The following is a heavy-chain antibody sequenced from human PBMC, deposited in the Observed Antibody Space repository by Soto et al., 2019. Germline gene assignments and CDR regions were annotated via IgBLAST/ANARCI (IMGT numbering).Heavy chain of an antibody. CDR2: IYYSGST. CDR3: ARLAKYSSRTYYYYYGMDV. Sequence: SETLSLTCTVSGGSISSSSYYWGWIRQPPGKGLEWIGSIYYSGSTYYNPSLKSRVTISVDTSKNQFSLKLSSVTAADTAVYYCARLAKYSSRTYYYYYGMDVWGQGTTVTVSS. D-gene: IGHD6-13*01. V-gene: IGHV4-39*01. CDR1: GGSISSSSYY. J-gene: IGHJ6*02.